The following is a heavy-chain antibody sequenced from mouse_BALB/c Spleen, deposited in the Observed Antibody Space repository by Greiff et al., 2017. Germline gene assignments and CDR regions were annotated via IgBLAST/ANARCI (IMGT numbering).Heavy chain of an antibody. J-gene: IGHJ4*01. D-gene: IGHD2-10*02. CDR1: GDSITSGY. CDR3: ARGKYGNPYAMDY. CDR2: ISYSGST. Sequence: EVQVVESGPSLVKPSQTLSLTCSVTGDSITSGYWNWIRKFPGNKLEYMGYISYSGSTYYNPSLKSRISITRDTSKNQYYLQLNSVTTEDTATYYCARGKYGNPYAMDYWGQGTSVTVS. V-gene: IGHV3-8*02.